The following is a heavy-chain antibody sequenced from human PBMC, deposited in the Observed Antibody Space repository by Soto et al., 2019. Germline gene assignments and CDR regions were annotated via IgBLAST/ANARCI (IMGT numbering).Heavy chain of an antibody. J-gene: IGHJ4*02. V-gene: IGHV4-30-2*01. CDR1: GGSISSGGYS. D-gene: IGHD6-13*01. Sequence: SETLSLTCAVSGGSISSGGYSWSWIRQPPGKGLEWIGYIYHSGSTYYNPSLKSRVTISVDTSKNQFSLKLSSVTAADTAVYYGARDQAAAGIDYWGQGTLVTVSS. CDR3: ARDQAAAGIDY. CDR2: IYHSGST.